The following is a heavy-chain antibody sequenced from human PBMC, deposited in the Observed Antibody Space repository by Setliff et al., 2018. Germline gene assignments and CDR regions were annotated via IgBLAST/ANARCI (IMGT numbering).Heavy chain of an antibody. CDR1: GFTFSSYG. Sequence: QAGGSLRLSCVASGFTFSSYGMTWVRQAPGKGLEWISYISTSSSTISYADSVKGRFTMSRDNANQSLYLQMNSLRAEDTAVYFCAKEGGGYSYDTSGYYYDYYYYYYMDVWGKGTTVTVSS. CDR2: ISTSSSTI. V-gene: IGHV3-48*01. J-gene: IGHJ6*03. CDR3: AKEGGGYSYDTSGYYYDYYYYYYMDV. D-gene: IGHD3-22*01.